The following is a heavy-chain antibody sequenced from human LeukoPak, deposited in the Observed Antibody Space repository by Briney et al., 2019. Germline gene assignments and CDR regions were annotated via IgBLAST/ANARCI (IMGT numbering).Heavy chain of an antibody. CDR1: GFKFSNHW. D-gene: IGHD7-27*01. Sequence: GGSLRLSCAASGFKFSNHWMHWVRQSPGKGLVRFARINNDGSDTSHADSVEGRFTISRDNAENTLYLQMNSLRVEDTAMYFCARNNWGIDDWGQGTLVTVSS. J-gene: IGHJ4*02. V-gene: IGHV3-74*01. CDR2: INNDGSDT. CDR3: ARNNWGIDD.